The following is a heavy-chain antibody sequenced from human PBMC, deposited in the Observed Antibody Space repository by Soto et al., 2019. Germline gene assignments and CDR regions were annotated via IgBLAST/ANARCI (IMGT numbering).Heavy chain of an antibody. D-gene: IGHD3-16*01. V-gene: IGHV3-7*01. CDR2: IKQDGSEK. CDR3: ARDPENWGTTFDY. CDR1: GFTFSSYW. Sequence: GGSLRLSCAASGFTFSSYWMSWVRQAPGKGLEWVANIKQDGSEKYYVDSVKGRFTISRDNAKNPLYLQMNSLRAEDTAVYYCARDPENWGTTFDYWGQGTLVTVSS. J-gene: IGHJ4*02.